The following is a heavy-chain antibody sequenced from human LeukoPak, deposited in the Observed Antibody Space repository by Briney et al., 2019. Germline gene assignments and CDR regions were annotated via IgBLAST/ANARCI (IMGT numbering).Heavy chain of an antibody. Sequence: PGGSLRLSCAASGFTFSSYSMNWVRQAPGKGLEWVSSISSSSSYIYYADSVKGRFTISRDNAKNSLYLQMNSLRAEDTAVYYCARDNQWLRHYFDYWGQGTLVTVSS. J-gene: IGHJ4*02. V-gene: IGHV3-21*01. D-gene: IGHD6-19*01. CDR2: ISSSSSYI. CDR3: ARDNQWLRHYFDY. CDR1: GFTFSSYS.